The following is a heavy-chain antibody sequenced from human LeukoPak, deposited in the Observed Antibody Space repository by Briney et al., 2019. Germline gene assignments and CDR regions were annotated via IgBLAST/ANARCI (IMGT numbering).Heavy chain of an antibody. J-gene: IGHJ5*02. V-gene: IGHV3-21*01. CDR1: GFTFSSYS. CDR2: ISSSSSYI. D-gene: IGHD6-6*01. CDR3: ARDIIAARPGNWFDP. Sequence: PGGSLRLSCAASGFTFSSYSMNWVRQASGKGLEWVSSISSSSSYIYYADSVKGRFTISRDNAKNSLYLQMNSLRAEDTAVYYCARDIIAARPGNWFDPWGQGTLVTVSS.